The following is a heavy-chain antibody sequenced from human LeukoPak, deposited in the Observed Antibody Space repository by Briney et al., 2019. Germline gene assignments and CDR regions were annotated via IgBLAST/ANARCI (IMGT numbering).Heavy chain of an antibody. CDR3: ARGGCSSTSCYYYYMDV. Sequence: SETLSLTCTVAGGSISSHYWSWIRQPPGKGLEWIGYIYYSGSTNYNPSPKSRVTISVDTSKNQFSLKLSSVTAADTAVYYCARGGCSSTSCYYYYMDVWGKGTTVTVSS. V-gene: IGHV4-59*11. CDR2: IYYSGST. D-gene: IGHD2-2*01. J-gene: IGHJ6*03. CDR1: GGSISSHY.